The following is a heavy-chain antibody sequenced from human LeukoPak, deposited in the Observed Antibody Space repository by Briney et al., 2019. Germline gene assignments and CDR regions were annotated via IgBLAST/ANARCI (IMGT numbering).Heavy chain of an antibody. D-gene: IGHD5-18*01. CDR3: ARDPNAMVTSLFDY. CDR1: GYTFTGYY. J-gene: IGHJ4*02. Sequence: GASVKVSCKASGYTFTGYYMHWVRQAPGQGLEWMGWINPNSGGTNYAQKFQGRVTMTTDTPTSTAYMELRSLRSDDTAVYYCARDPNAMVTSLFDYWGQGTLVTVSS. CDR2: INPNSGGT. V-gene: IGHV1-2*02.